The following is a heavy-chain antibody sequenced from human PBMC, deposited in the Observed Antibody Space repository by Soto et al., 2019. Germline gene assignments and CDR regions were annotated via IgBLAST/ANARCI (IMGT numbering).Heavy chain of an antibody. J-gene: IGHJ3*02. D-gene: IGHD2-15*01. CDR1: GGSISSSNW. CDR2: IYHSGST. CDR3: ARATEWGCSGGSCLDSFDT. V-gene: IGHV4-4*02. Sequence: QVQLQESGPGLVKPSGTLSLTCAVSGGSISSSNWWSWVRQPPGKGLVWIGEIYHSGSTNYNPSLKSRVTISEDKCKRQLSLKLSSVSAADTAVYYCARATEWGCSGGSCLDSFDTWGHGTMVTVSS.